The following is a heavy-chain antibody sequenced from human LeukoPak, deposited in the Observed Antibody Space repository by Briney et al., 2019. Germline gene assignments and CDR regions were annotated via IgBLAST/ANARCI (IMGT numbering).Heavy chain of an antibody. D-gene: IGHD6-13*01. CDR3: ALPGIAAAGSLYFDY. Sequence: SVKVSCKASGGTFSSYAISWVRQAPGQGLEWMGGIIPIFGTANFAQKFQGRVTITTDESTSTAYMELSSLRSEDTAVYYCALPGIAAAGSLYFDYWGQGTLVTVSS. J-gene: IGHJ4*02. CDR1: GGTFSSYA. V-gene: IGHV1-69*05. CDR2: IIPIFGTA.